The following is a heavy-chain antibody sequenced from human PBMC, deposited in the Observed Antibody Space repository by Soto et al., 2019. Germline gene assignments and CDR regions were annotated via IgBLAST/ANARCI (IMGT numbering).Heavy chain of an antibody. V-gene: IGHV3-30*18. J-gene: IGHJ6*03. D-gene: IGHD3-10*01. CDR2: VLYDGSNE. CDR3: AKVEFEYSGSFQDYLDI. CDR1: GFTFSRHN. Sequence: VQLVESGGGVVQPGGSLRLSCGASGFTFSRHNIHWVRQAPGKGLEWVAAVLYDGSNEYYADSVKGRFTISRDNSKNTMYLQMSRLRAENAADYYCAKVEFEYSGSFQDYLDIWGKGTTVTVS.